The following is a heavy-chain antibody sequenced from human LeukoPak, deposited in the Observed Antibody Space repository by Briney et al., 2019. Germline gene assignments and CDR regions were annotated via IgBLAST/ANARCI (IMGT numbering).Heavy chain of an antibody. Sequence: GGSLRLSCAVSGFTFTGYWMSWVRQAPGKGLEWVANIKQDGSEKYYVDSVRGRFTISRDNSKNSLDLQMNSLRAEDAAMYFCASHSVAVLPIATFDYWGQGTLVTVSS. D-gene: IGHD2-21*01. CDR1: GFTFTGYW. V-gene: IGHV3-7*03. J-gene: IGHJ4*02. CDR3: ASHSVAVLPIATFDY. CDR2: IKQDGSEK.